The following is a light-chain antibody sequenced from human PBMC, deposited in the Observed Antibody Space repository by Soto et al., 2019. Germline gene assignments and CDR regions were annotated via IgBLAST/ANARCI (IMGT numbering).Light chain of an antibody. CDR2: GNS. CDR1: SSNIGAGYD. CDR3: PSYDSSLIYV. J-gene: IGLJ1*01. V-gene: IGLV1-40*01. Sequence: QSVLTQPPSVSGAPGQRVTISCTGSSSNIGAGYDVHWYQQLPGTAPKLLIYGNSNRPSGVPDRFSGSKSGTSASLAITGLQAEDEADYYCPSYDSSLIYVFGTGTKLTVL.